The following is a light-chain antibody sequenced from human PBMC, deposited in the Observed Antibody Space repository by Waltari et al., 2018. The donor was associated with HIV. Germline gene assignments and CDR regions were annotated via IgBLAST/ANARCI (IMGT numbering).Light chain of an antibody. CDR1: RSNIGSNA. Sequence: HSALTQPPSASGTPGQWVTISCSGGRSNIGSNAVSWYHQVPGTAPKLLIYKNNLRPSGVPDRFAGSKSGTSGSLTISGLQAEDEADYFCAAWDDNLDAALFGGGTKLTVL. CDR2: KNN. J-gene: IGLJ2*01. CDR3: AAWDDNLDAAL. V-gene: IGLV1-44*01.